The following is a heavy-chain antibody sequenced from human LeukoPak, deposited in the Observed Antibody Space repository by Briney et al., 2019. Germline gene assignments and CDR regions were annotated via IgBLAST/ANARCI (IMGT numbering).Heavy chain of an antibody. Sequence: SQTLSLTCTVSGGSISSGGYYWSWIRQHPGKGLEWIGYIYYSGSTNYNPSLKSRVTISVDTSNNQFSLKLSSVTAADTAVYYCARLSRRRLSDEGFDYWGQGTLITVSS. CDR3: ARLSRRRLSDEGFDY. CDR1: GGSISSGGYY. J-gene: IGHJ4*02. D-gene: IGHD2-2*01. V-gene: IGHV4-31*03. CDR2: IYYSGST.